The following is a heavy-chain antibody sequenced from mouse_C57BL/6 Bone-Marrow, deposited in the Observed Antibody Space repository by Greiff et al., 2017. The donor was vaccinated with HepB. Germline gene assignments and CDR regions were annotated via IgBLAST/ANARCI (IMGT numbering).Heavy chain of an antibody. D-gene: IGHD2-1*01. CDR3: AREDGNYGDWFAY. CDR1: GYTFPSYW. Sequence: VQLQQPGPELLTPGPPVKLPCKASGYTFPSYWTHGVKQRPGQGLEWIGNINPSNGGTNYNEKFKSKATLTVDKSSSTAYIQLSSLTSEDSAVYYCAREDGNYGDWFAYWGQGTLVTVSA. CDR2: INPSNGGT. J-gene: IGHJ3*01. V-gene: IGHV1-53*01.